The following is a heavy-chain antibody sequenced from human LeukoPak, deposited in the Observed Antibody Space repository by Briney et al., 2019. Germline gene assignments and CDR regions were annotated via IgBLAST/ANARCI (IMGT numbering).Heavy chain of an antibody. CDR2: ISYDGSNK. CDR3: ATITVTTNDY. J-gene: IGHJ4*02. CDR1: GFTFSSYA. Sequence: PGGSLRLSCAASGFTFSSYAMHWVRQAPGKGLEWVAVISYDGSNKYYADSVKGRFTISRDNSKNTLYLQMNSLRAEDTAVYYCATITVTTNDYWGQGTLVTVSS. V-gene: IGHV3-30-3*01. D-gene: IGHD4-17*01.